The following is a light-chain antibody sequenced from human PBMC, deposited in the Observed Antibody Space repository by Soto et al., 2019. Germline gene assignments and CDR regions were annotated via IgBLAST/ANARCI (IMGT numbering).Light chain of an antibody. CDR3: QQYGSSPWT. J-gene: IGKJ1*01. Sequence: EIVLTQSPGTLSLSPGERTTLSCRASQSVSSSYLAWYQQKPGQAPRPLIYGASSRATGIPDRFSGSGSGTDFTLTIRRLEPEDFAVYFWQQYGSSPWTFGQGTKGEIK. V-gene: IGKV3-20*01. CDR1: QSVSSSY. CDR2: GAS.